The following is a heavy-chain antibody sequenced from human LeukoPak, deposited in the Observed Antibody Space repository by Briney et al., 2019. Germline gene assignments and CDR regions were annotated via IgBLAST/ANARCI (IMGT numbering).Heavy chain of an antibody. Sequence: GGSLRLSCAASGSTFSSYWMHWVRQAPGKGLVWVSRINSDGSSTSYADSVKGRFTISRDNAKNTLYLQMNSLRAEDTAVYYCARDYHDSSGYYSNDAFDIWGQGTMVTVSS. V-gene: IGHV3-74*01. CDR2: INSDGSST. J-gene: IGHJ3*02. CDR1: GSTFSSYW. CDR3: ARDYHDSSGYYSNDAFDI. D-gene: IGHD3-22*01.